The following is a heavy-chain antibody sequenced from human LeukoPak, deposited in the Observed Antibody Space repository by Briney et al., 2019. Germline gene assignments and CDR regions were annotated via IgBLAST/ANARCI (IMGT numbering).Heavy chain of an antibody. V-gene: IGHV3-23*01. CDR2: ISGSGGST. J-gene: IGHJ4*02. D-gene: IGHD5-12*01. CDR1: GFTFSSYA. CDR3: AKGGRGYSGYDSGDY. Sequence: GVSLRLSCAASGFTFSSYAMSWVRQAPGKGLEWVSAISGSGGSTYYADSVKGRFTISRDNSKNTLYLQMNSLRAEDTAVYYCAKGGRGYSGYDSGDYWGQGTLVTVSS.